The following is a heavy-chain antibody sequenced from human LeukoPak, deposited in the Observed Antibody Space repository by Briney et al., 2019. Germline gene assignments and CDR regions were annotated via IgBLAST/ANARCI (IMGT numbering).Heavy chain of an antibody. V-gene: IGHV4-4*07. J-gene: IGHJ4*02. Sequence: SETLSLTCTVSGGSVRSYYWSWIRQPAGKGLEWIGQIYTSGTSNYNPSLKSRLTMSVDTSKNQVSLKLSSVTAADTAVYYCARSLQQLVRGWGQGTLVTVSS. CDR3: ARSLQQLVRG. CDR2: IYTSGTS. D-gene: IGHD6-13*01. CDR1: GGSVRSYY.